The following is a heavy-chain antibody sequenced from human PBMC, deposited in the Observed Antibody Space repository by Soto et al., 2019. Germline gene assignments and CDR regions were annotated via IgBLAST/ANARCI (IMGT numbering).Heavy chain of an antibody. CDR2: INAGNGNT. CDR1: GYTFTSYG. J-gene: IGHJ6*02. D-gene: IGHD3-9*01. V-gene: IGHV1-3*01. Sequence: ASVKVSCKASGYTFTSYGISWVRQAPGQKLEWMGWINAGNGNTKYSQKFRGRVTITRDTSASTAYMELSSLRSEDTAVYYCARDPGYDILTGSFYYYGMDVWGQGTTVTVSS. CDR3: ARDPGYDILTGSFYYYGMDV.